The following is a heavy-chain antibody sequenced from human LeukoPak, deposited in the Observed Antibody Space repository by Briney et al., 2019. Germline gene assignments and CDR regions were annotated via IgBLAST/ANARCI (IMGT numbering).Heavy chain of an antibody. CDR3: AKDSLLTVVSPVEAS. CDR2: IKQDGSEK. D-gene: IGHD4-23*01. Sequence: PGGSLRLSCAASGFTFTTYWMSWVRQAPGKGLEWVANIKQDGSEKYYVDSVKGRFTISRDNAKNSRFLQMNARSVEDEAVYYCAKDSLLTVVSPVEASWGQGIRVTVSS. J-gene: IGHJ5*02. V-gene: IGHV3-7*01. CDR1: GFTFTTYW.